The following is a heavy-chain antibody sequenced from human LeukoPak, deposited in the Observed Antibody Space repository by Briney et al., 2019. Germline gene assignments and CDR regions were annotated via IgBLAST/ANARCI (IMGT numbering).Heavy chain of an antibody. CDR3: ARDLGSWELGYNWFDP. CDR1: GGSISSGGYY. D-gene: IGHD1-26*01. CDR2: IYYSGST. Sequence: PSQTLSLTCTVSGGSISSGGYYWSWIRQHPGKGLEWIGYIYYSGSTYHNPSLKSRVTISVDTSKNQFSLKLSSVTAADTAVYYCARDLGSWELGYNWFDPWGQGTLVTVSS. V-gene: IGHV4-31*03. J-gene: IGHJ5*02.